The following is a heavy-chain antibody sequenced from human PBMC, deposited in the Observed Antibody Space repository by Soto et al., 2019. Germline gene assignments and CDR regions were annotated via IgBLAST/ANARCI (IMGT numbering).Heavy chain of an antibody. CDR3: AKPRPVSPEWLDP. CDR2: ICYDGSNT. J-gene: IGHJ5*02. CDR1: GFIFSSYG. V-gene: IGHV3-33*06. D-gene: IGHD2-2*01. Sequence: GGSLRLSCAASGFIFSSYGLYWVRQAPGKGMERVAVICYDGSNTFYCDAAKGRVAMSRDNSKNTVDLQMNSLRAEDSSVYYCAKPRPVSPEWLDPWGQGIQVTVSS.